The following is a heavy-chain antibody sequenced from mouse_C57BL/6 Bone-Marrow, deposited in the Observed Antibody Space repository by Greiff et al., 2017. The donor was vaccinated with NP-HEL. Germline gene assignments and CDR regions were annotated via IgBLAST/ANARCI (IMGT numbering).Heavy chain of an antibody. CDR2: IYIGNGYT. CDR1: GYTFTSYG. J-gene: IGHJ3*01. Sequence: EVQRVESGAELVRPGSSVKMSCKTSGYTFTSYGINWVKQRPGQGLEWIGYIYIGNGYTEYNEKFKGKATLTSDTSSSTAYMQLSSLTSEDSAIYFCASPDGYYLAWFAYWGQGTLVTVSA. V-gene: IGHV1-58*01. CDR3: ASPDGYYLAWFAY. D-gene: IGHD2-3*01.